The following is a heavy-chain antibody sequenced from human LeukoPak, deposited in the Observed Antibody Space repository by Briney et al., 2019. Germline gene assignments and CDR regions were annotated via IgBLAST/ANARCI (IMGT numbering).Heavy chain of an antibody. CDR2: IRSKAYGGTT. Sequence: GGSLRLSCAASGFTVSSNYMSWVRQAPGKGLEWVGFIRSKAYGGTTEYAASVKGRFTISRDDSKSIAYLQMNSLKTEDTAVYYCTRGWPADSQWLVPDGMDVWGQGTTVTVSS. CDR3: TRGWPADSQWLVPDGMDV. CDR1: GFTVSSNY. J-gene: IGHJ6*02. D-gene: IGHD6-19*01. V-gene: IGHV3-49*04.